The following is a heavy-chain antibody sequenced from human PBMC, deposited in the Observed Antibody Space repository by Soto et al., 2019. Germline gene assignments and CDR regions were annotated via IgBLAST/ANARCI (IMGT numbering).Heavy chain of an antibody. Sequence: PSETLSLTCAVYGGSFSGYYWSWIRQPPGKGLEWIGEINHSGSTNYNPSLKSRVTISVDTSKNQFSLKLSSVTAADTAVYYCARATPGDTKGPGYYYYGMDVWGQGTTVTV. CDR2: INHSGST. J-gene: IGHJ6*02. CDR1: GGSFSGYY. CDR3: ARATPGDTKGPGYYYYGMDV. D-gene: IGHD5-18*01. V-gene: IGHV4-34*01.